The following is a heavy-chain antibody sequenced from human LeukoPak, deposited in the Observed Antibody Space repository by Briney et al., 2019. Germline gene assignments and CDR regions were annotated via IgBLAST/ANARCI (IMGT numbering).Heavy chain of an antibody. J-gene: IGHJ4*02. V-gene: IGHV3-21*01. D-gene: IGHD2-2*01. CDR1: GFTFSSYG. CDR2: ITGSSSYI. CDR3: ARRVAAAANNFDY. Sequence: GGSLRLSCAASGFTFSSYGMNWVRQAPGKGLEWVSSITGSSSYIYYADSVKGRFTISRDNAENSLYLQMNSLRAEDMAVYYCARRVAAAANNFDYWGQGTLVTVSS.